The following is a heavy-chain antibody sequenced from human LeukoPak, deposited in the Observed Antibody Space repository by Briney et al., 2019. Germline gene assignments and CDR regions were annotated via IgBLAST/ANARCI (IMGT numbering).Heavy chain of an antibody. V-gene: IGHV3-21*01. CDR3: ARDQRPYCSSTSCYFDY. CDR2: ISSSSSYI. Sequence: PGGSLRLSCAASGFTFSSYSMNWVRQAPGKGLKWVSSISSSSSYIYYADSVKGRFTISRDNAKNSLYLQMNSLRAEDTAVYYCARDQRPYCSSTSCYFDYWGRGTLVTVSS. D-gene: IGHD2-2*01. J-gene: IGHJ4*02. CDR1: GFTFSSYS.